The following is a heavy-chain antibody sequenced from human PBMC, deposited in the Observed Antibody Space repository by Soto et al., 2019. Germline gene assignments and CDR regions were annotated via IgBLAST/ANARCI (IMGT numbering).Heavy chain of an antibody. CDR3: ARVNGSYRGHYYYGMEV. J-gene: IGHJ6*02. CDR1: GGSISSGGYS. V-gene: IGHV4-30-2*01. Sequence: SKTLSLTCAVSGGSISSGGYSLSWIRQPPGKGLEWIGYIYHSGSTYYNPSLKSRVTISVDRSKNQFSLKLSSVTAADTAVYYCARVNGSYRGHYYYGMEVWGQGTNFTVSS. CDR2: IYHSGST. D-gene: IGHD1-26*01.